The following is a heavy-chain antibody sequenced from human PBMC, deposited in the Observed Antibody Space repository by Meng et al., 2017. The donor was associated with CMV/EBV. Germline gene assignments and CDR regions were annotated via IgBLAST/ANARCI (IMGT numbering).Heavy chain of an antibody. CDR2: IYWDDDK. CDR3: ARLYDSSGYYLGYFDY. CDR1: GFSLSTSGVG. V-gene: IGHV2-5*02. Sequence: QTTFKEFAPTLVKPPQTLTLTFTFAGFSLSTSGVGVGWIRQPPGKALEWLALIYWDDDKRYSPSLKSRLTINKDTSKNQVILTMTNMDPVDTATYYCARLYDSSGYYLGYFDYWGQGTLVTVSS. J-gene: IGHJ4*02. D-gene: IGHD3-22*01.